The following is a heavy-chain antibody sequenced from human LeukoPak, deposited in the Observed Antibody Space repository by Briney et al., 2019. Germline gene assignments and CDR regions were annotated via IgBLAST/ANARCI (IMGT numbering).Heavy chain of an antibody. CDR3: AKDRRSGYRTYYFDY. CDR2: ISGSGGST. V-gene: IGHV3-23*01. J-gene: IGHJ4*02. Sequence: ISGSGGSTYYADSVKGRFTISRDNSKNTLYLQMNSLRAEDTAVYYCAKDRRSGYRTYYFDYWGQGTLVTVSS. D-gene: IGHD3-3*01.